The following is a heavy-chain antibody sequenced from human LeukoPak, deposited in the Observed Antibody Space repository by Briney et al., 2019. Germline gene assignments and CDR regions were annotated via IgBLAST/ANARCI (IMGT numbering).Heavy chain of an antibody. D-gene: IGHD6-6*01. J-gene: IGHJ4*02. CDR2: IYYSGST. CDR3: ARSIAARRGDY. CDR1: GGSISSYY. V-gene: IGHV4-59*08. Sequence: SETLSLTCTVSGGSISSYYWSWIRQPPGKGLEWIGYIYYSGSTNYNPSLKSRVTISVDTSKNQFSLKLSSVTAADTAVYYCARSIAARRGDYWGQGTLVTVSS.